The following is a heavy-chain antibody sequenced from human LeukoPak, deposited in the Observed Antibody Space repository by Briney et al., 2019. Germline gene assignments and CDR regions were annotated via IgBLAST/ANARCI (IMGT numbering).Heavy chain of an antibody. CDR2: IYYSGST. CDR3: ARGRFGYYYDSSGYYENDY. Sequence: PSETLSLTCTVSGGSISSYYWSWIRQPPGKGLEWIGYIYYSGSTNYNPSLKSRVTISVDTSKNQFSLKLSSVTAADTAVYYCARGRFGYYYDSSGYYENDYWGQGTLVTVSS. D-gene: IGHD3-22*01. J-gene: IGHJ4*02. V-gene: IGHV4-59*01. CDR1: GGSISSYY.